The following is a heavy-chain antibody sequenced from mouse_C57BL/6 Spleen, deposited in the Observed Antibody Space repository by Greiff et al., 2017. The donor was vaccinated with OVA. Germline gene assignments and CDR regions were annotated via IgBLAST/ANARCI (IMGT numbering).Heavy chain of an antibody. Sequence: EVKLQESGPGMVKPSQSLSLTCTVTGYSITSGYDWHWIRHFPGNKLEWMGYISYSGSTNYNPSLKSRISITHDTSKNHFFLKLNSVTTEDTATYYCARGSMIKHAMDYWGQGTSVTVSS. CDR2: ISYSGST. J-gene: IGHJ4*01. CDR3: ARGSMIKHAMDY. V-gene: IGHV3-1*01. CDR1: GYSITSGYD. D-gene: IGHD2-4*01.